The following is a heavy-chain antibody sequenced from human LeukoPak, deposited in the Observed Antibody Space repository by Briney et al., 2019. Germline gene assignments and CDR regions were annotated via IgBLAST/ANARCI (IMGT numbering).Heavy chain of an antibody. CDR3: AKESQMWD. J-gene: IGHJ4*02. CDR2: IGGSGTST. CDR1: GFTFSSYA. D-gene: IGHD1-26*01. Sequence: PGGSLRLSCAASGFTFSSYAMSWVRQAPGKGLEWVSGIGGSGTSTYYADSVKGRFTISRDNSKSTLFLQMSSLRAEDTAVYYCAKESQMWDWGQGTLVTVSS. V-gene: IGHV3-23*01.